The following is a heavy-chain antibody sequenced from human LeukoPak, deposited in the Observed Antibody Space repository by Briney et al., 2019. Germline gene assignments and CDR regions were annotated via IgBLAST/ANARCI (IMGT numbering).Heavy chain of an antibody. Sequence: ASVEVSCKASGYTFTGYYMHWVRQAPGQGLEWMGWINPNSGGTNYAQKFQGRVTMTRDTSISTAYMELSRLRSDDTAVYYCARGNVVVAASWFDPWGQGTLVTVSS. D-gene: IGHD2-15*01. CDR2: INPNSGGT. V-gene: IGHV1-2*02. J-gene: IGHJ5*02. CDR3: ARGNVVVAASWFDP. CDR1: GYTFTGYY.